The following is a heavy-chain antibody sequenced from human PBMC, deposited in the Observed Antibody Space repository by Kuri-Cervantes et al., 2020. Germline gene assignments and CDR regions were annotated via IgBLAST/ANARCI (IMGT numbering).Heavy chain of an antibody. CDR3: ARGKRYNWNYGGNFDY. V-gene: IGHV4-34*01. CDR1: GGSFSGYY. J-gene: IGHJ4*02. D-gene: IGHD1-7*01. Sequence: SQTLSLTCAVYGGSFSGYYWSWIRQPPGEGLEWIGEINHSGSTNYNPSLKSRVTISVDTSKNQFSLKLSSVTAADTAVYYCARGKRYNWNYGGNFDYWGQGTLVTVSS. CDR2: INHSGST.